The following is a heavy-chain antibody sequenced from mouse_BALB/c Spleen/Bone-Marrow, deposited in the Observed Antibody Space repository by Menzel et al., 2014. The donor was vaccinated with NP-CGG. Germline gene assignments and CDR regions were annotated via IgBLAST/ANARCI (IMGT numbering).Heavy chain of an antibody. V-gene: IGHV3-5*02. CDR3: ARDGGDVVFDY. Sequence: DVKLQESGPGLVKPSQTVSLTCTVTGISITTGNYRWSWIRQFPENKLEWIGYIYYSGTITYNPSLTSRTTITRDTSKNQFFLEMNSLTAEDTATYYCARDGGDVVFDYWGQGTTLTVSS. CDR2: IYYSGTI. J-gene: IGHJ2*01. CDR1: GISITTGNYR. D-gene: IGHD1-1*01.